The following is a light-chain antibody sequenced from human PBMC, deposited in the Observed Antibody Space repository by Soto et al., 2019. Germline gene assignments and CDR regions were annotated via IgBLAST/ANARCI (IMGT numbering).Light chain of an antibody. J-gene: IGLJ3*02. CDR2: EVS. Sequence: QSALTQPASVSGSPGQSITISCTGTSSDVGGYNSVCWHQQHPGKAPKLMIYEVSNRPSGVSDRFSASKSGNTASLTISGLLADDEADYYCSSFTRSNTWVFGGGTKFTVL. CDR1: SSDVGGYNS. CDR3: SSFTRSNTWV. V-gene: IGLV2-14*01.